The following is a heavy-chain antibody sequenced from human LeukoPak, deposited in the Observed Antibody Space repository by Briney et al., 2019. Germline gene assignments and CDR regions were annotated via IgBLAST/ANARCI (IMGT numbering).Heavy chain of an antibody. V-gene: IGHV1-18*01. Sequence: ASVKVSCKASGYTFTSYGISWVRQAPGQGLEWMGWISAYNGNTNYAQKLQGRVTMTTGTSTSTAYMELRSLRSDDTAVYYCARLGIAAAAHYFDYWGQGTLVTVSS. CDR1: GYTFTSYG. J-gene: IGHJ4*02. CDR2: ISAYNGNT. D-gene: IGHD6-13*01. CDR3: ARLGIAAAAHYFDY.